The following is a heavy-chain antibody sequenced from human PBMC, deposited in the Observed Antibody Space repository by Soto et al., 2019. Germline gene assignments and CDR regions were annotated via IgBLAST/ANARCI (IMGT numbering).Heavy chain of an antibody. J-gene: IGHJ4*02. CDR2: IYSGGST. CDR3: ARDTRGNTTDYFDC. CDR1: GFTVSSNY. Sequence: GGSLRLSCAASGFTVSSNYMSWVRQAPGKGLEWVSVIYSGGSTYYADSVKGRFTISRDNAENSLYLQMSSLRAEDTAFYYCARDTRGNTTDYFDCWGQGALVTVSS. D-gene: IGHD1-26*01. V-gene: IGHV3-66*01.